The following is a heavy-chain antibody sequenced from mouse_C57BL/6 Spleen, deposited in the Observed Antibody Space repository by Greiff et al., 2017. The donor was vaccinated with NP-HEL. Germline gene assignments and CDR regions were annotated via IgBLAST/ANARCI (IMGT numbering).Heavy chain of an antibody. D-gene: IGHD1-1*01. CDR3: ARHYYYGSSPYAMDY. V-gene: IGHV1-9*01. CDR1: GYTFTGYW. Sequence: VQLQQSGAELMKPGASVKLSCKATGYTFTGYWIEWVKQRPGHGLEWIGEILPGSGSTNYHEKLKGTATFTADTSSNTAYMQLSSLTTEDSAIYYCARHYYYGSSPYAMDYWGQGTSVTVSS. CDR2: ILPGSGST. J-gene: IGHJ4*01.